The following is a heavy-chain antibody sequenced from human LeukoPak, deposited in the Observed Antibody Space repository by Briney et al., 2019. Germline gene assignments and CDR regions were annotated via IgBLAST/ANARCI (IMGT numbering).Heavy chain of an antibody. CDR2: IYYSGST. Sequence: SETLSLTCTVSGGSISSSSYYWGWIRQPPGKGLEWIGSIYYSGSTYYNPSLKSRVTISVDTSKNQFSLKLSSVTAADTAVYYCARVPRGYYDSSGYYYYYYYMDVWGKGTTVTVSS. D-gene: IGHD3-22*01. V-gene: IGHV4-39*07. J-gene: IGHJ6*03. CDR1: GGSISSSSYY. CDR3: ARVPRGYYDSSGYYYYYYYMDV.